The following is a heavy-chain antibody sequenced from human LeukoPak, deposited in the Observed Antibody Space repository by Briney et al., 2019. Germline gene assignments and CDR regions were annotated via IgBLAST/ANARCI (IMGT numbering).Heavy chain of an antibody. CDR3: AREPPQAAFDI. CDR2: MNPSGGST. CDR1: GYTFTNYY. V-gene: IGHV1-46*01. Sequence: GASVKVSCKASGYTFTNYYMHWVRQAPGQGLEWMGIMNPSGGSTNYTQKFQGRVTMTRDTSTSTVYMELRSLRSDDTAVYYCAREPPQAAFDIWGQGTMVTVSS. J-gene: IGHJ3*02.